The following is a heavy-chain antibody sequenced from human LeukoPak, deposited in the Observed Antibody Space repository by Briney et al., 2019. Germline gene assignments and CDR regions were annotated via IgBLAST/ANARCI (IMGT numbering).Heavy chain of an antibody. D-gene: IGHD1-14*01. V-gene: IGHV4-61*02. CDR1: GGSISSGSYF. J-gene: IGHJ4*02. CDR2: IYTSGST. CDR3: ARDITGSFDY. Sequence: SETLSLTCTVSGGSISSGSYFWSWIRQPAGKGLEWIGRIYTSGSTNYNPSLKSRVTISVDTSRNQFSLKLSSVTAADTAVYYCARDITGSFDYWGQGNLVTVSS.